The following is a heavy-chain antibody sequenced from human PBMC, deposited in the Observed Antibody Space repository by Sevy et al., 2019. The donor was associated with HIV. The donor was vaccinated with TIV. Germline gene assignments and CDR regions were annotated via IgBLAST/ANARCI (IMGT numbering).Heavy chain of an antibody. V-gene: IGHV4-59*01. J-gene: IGHJ4*02. CDR3: ARGYSGYPIDY. CDR1: GGSISGYY. Sequence: SETLSLTCTVSGGSISGYYWTWIRQPPGKGLERIGYIYYDGSTKYNPSLKSRVTMSLGTSRNQFSLKLSSVTAADTAVYYCARGYSGYPIDYWGQGTLVTVSS. D-gene: IGHD5-12*01. CDR2: IYYDGST.